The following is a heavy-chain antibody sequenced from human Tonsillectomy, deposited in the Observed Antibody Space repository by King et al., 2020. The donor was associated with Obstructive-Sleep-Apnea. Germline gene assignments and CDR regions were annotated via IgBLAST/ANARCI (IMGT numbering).Heavy chain of an antibody. CDR2: IYYSGST. Sequence: VPLQESGPGLVKPSETLSLTCTVSGGSISSSSYYWGWIRQPPGKGLEWIGSIYYSGSTYYNPSLKSRVTISVDTSKNQFSLKLSSVTAADTAVYYCARDPGITMINRDGWFDPWGQGTLVTVSS. CDR3: ARDPGITMINRDGWFDP. D-gene: IGHD3-22*01. J-gene: IGHJ5*02. CDR1: GGSISSSSYY. V-gene: IGHV4-39*07.